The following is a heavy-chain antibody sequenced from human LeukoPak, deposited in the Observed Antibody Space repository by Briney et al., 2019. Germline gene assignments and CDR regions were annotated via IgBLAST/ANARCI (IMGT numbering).Heavy chain of an antibody. D-gene: IGHD3-22*01. CDR3: ARVWGGYYYSSGGAFDY. CDR1: GFTFSSYT. V-gene: IGHV3-21*01. J-gene: IGHJ4*02. Sequence: GGSLRLSCAASGFTFSSYTIHWVRQAPGKGLEWVSSISSSSSYIYYADSVKGRFTISRDNAKKSLYMQMNSLRAEDTAVYYCARVWGGYYYSSGGAFDYWGQGTLVTVSS. CDR2: ISSSSSYI.